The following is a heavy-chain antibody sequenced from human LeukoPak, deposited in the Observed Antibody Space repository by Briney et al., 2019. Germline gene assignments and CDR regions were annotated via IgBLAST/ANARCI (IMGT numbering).Heavy chain of an antibody. J-gene: IGHJ4*02. CDR2: ISSSGGNT. CDR1: GFSFNIYG. CDR3: AKPQVSKWLVLRDYFDY. Sequence: PGGTLRLSCAASGFSFNIYGMSWVRQAPGKGLEWVSAISSSGGNTYYADSVKGRFTISRDNSKNTLYLQMNSLRAEDTAVYYCAKPQVSKWLVLRDYFDYWGQGTLVTVSS. D-gene: IGHD6-19*01. V-gene: IGHV3-23*01.